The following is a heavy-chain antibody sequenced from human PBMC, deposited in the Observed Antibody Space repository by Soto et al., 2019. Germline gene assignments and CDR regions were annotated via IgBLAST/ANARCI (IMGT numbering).Heavy chain of an antibody. J-gene: IGHJ6*02. CDR3: AREGKYQQLGLYGMDV. CDR2: IYPGDSDT. Sequence: LGESLKISCKGSGYSFTSYWIGWVRQMPGKGLEWMGIIYPGDSDTRYSPSFQGQVTISADKSISTAYLQWSSLKASDTAMYYCAREGKYQQLGLYGMDVWGQGTTVTVSS. V-gene: IGHV5-51*01. CDR1: GYSFTSYW. D-gene: IGHD2-2*01.